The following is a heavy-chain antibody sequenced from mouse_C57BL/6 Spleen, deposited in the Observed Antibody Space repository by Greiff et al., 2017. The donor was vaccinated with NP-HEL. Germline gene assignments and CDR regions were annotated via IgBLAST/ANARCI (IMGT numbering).Heavy chain of an antibody. CDR1: GFNIKDYY. V-gene: IGHV14-2*01. CDR2: LDPEDGAT. D-gene: IGHD4-1*01. J-gene: IGHJ2*01. CDR3: ARGPLTGYYFDY. Sequence: EVQLQQSGAELVKPGASVKLSCTASGFNIKDYYMHWVTQRTEQGLEWIGRLDPEDGATKYAPTFQGKDTITADTSSNTAYLQLSSLTSEDTAVYYCARGPLTGYYFDYWGQGTTLTVSS.